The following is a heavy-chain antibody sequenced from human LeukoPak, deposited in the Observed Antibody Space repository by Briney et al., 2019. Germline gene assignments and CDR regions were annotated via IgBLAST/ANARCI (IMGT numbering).Heavy chain of an antibody. CDR2: IYPGDSDT. V-gene: IGHV5-51*01. D-gene: IGHD6-19*01. CDR1: GYIITSYW. Sequence: GESLKISCKGSGYIITSYWIGWVRQMPGKGLEWMGIIYPGDSDTRYSPSFQGQVTISADKSISTAYLQWSSLKASDTAMYYCARRIAVAGTDWFDPWGQGTLVTVSS. CDR3: ARRIAVAGTDWFDP. J-gene: IGHJ5*02.